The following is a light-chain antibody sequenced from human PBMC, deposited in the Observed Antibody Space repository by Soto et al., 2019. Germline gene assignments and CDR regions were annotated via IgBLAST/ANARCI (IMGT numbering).Light chain of an antibody. CDR3: AAWDDSLNGQV. Sequence: VVTQPPSVSAAPGQKVTISCSGASSNIENNYVYWYQHLPGTAPKLLIQTNNERPSGVPDRFSGSKSGTSVSLAISGLRSEDEATYYCAAWDDSLNGQVFGGGTKLTVL. J-gene: IGLJ3*02. V-gene: IGLV1-47*01. CDR1: SSNIENNY. CDR2: TNN.